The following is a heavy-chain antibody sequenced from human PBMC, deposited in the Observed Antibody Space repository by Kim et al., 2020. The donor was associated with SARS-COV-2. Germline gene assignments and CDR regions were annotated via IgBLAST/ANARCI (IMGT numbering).Heavy chain of an antibody. V-gene: IGHV7-4-1*02. J-gene: IGHJ5*02. CDR1: GYTFTSYA. D-gene: IGHD3-22*01. Sequence: ASVKVSCKASGYTFTSYAMNWVRQAPGQGLEWMGWINTNTGNPTYAQGFTGRFVFSLDTSVSTAYLQISSLKAEDTAVYYCASPMWHHYYDSSGYSQGFDPWGQGTLVTVSS. CDR3: ASPMWHHYYDSSGYSQGFDP. CDR2: INTNTGNP.